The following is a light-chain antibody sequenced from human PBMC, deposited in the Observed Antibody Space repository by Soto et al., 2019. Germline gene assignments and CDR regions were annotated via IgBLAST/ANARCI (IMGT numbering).Light chain of an antibody. J-gene: IGLJ2*01. Sequence: QSVLTQPPSVSAAPGQKVTISCSGRTSNIGNHYVSWYQQVPGTAPKLLIYDNNKRPSGIPDRFSGSKSVTSATLGITGLQTGDEAEYFCATWDGSLIAVVFGGGTKLTVL. CDR1: TSNIGNHY. V-gene: IGLV1-51*01. CDR3: ATWDGSLIAVV. CDR2: DNN.